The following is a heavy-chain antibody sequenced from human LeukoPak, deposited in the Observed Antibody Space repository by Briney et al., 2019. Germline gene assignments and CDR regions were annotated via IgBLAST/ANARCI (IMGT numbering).Heavy chain of an antibody. V-gene: IGHV3-7*01. CDR1: RCTFSSYW. J-gene: IGHJ4*02. CDR3: AITRRVDY. CDR2: IKQNGSEK. Sequence: ESLRLSCAASRCTFSSYWMSWIRQAPGKGLEWMANIKQNGSEKYYVAFVKGRFTISRDNAKHSLYLLMTSLRAEDTVVYYCAITRRVDYWGQGTPVTASS.